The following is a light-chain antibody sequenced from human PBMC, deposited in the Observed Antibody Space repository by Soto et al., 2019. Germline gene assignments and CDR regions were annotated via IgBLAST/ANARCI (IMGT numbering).Light chain of an antibody. CDR3: QQRDKWPRT. V-gene: IGKV3-11*01. CDR1: QSVSSY. CDR2: GAS. Sequence: EIVLTQSPATLSLSPGERATLSCRASQSVSSYLAWYQHKPGQAPRLLIYGASNRATDIPARFSGCGSGTDFTLTISSLESGDSADYYCQQRDKWPRTFGQGTKLESK. J-gene: IGKJ2*01.